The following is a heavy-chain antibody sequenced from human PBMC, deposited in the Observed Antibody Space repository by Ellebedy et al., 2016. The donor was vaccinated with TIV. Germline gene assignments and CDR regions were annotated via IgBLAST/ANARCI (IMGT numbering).Heavy chain of an antibody. V-gene: IGHV3-23*01. J-gene: IGHJ4*02. CDR1: GFTFSPYA. D-gene: IGHD5-18*01. CDR3: AKDRTSGDGYWVFDN. CDR2: IVGSGS. Sequence: PGGSLRLSCAASGFTFSPYAMAWVRQAPGKGLEWVSGIVGSGSQKYADSVKGRFTISRDNSKRTVVLQMNGLRAEDTAIYFCAKDRTSGDGYWVFDNWGQGTLVSVSS.